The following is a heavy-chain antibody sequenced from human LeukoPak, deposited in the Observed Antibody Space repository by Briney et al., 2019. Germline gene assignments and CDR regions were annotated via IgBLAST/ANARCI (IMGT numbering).Heavy chain of an antibody. V-gene: IGHV4-59*01. Sequence: SETLSLTCTVSGGSISSYYWSWIRQPPGKGLEWIGYIYYSGSTNCNPSLKSRVTISVDTSKNQFSLKLSSVTAADTAVYYCARVAPLDSGWYRNYYYYYGMDVWGQGTTVTVSS. CDR3: ARVAPLDSGWYRNYYYYYGMDV. CDR1: GGSISSYY. CDR2: IYYSGST. J-gene: IGHJ6*02. D-gene: IGHD6-19*01.